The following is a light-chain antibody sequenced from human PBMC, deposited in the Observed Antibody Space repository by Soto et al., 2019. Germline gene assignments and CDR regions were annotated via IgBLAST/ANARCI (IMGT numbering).Light chain of an antibody. V-gene: IGLV2-14*03. CDR3: SSNTTISTRLFV. CDR2: DVS. J-gene: IGLJ1*01. Sequence: QSVLTQPASVSGSPGQSITISCTGTSSDVGGYNYVSWYQHHPGKAPNLIIYDVSNRPSGVSIRFSGSKSEYTTSLTISGLQPEDEADYHCSSNTTISTRLFVFGTGTKLTVL. CDR1: SSDVGGYNY.